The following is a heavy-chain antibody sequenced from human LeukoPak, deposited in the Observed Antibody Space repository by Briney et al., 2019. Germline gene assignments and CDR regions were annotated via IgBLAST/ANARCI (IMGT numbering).Heavy chain of an antibody. J-gene: IGHJ4*02. V-gene: IGHV3-7*01. Sequence: PGGSLRLSCAASGFTFTTYWLGWVRQPPGKGLEWVANIKQDGTEKYYVDSVKGRFTISRDNAKNSLYLQMNSLRAEDTAVYYCARGRGLPGPLDYWGQGTLVTVSS. CDR2: IKQDGTEK. CDR1: GFTFTTYW. D-gene: IGHD3-10*01. CDR3: ARGRGLPGPLDY.